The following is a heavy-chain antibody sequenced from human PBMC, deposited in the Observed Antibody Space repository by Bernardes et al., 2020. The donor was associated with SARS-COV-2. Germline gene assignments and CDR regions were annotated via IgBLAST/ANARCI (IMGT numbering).Heavy chain of an antibody. CDR1: GFTFSSFW. Sequence: GGSLRLSCAASGFTFSSFWMSWIRQAPGKGLEWVANIREDGSDKYCADSVKGRFTISRDNAQNSLFLQMNSLRVEDTAVYYCARRAAPDFWDQGNLVTVSP. D-gene: IGHD6-13*01. CDR3: ARRAAPDF. J-gene: IGHJ4*02. CDR2: IREDGSDK. V-gene: IGHV3-7*01.